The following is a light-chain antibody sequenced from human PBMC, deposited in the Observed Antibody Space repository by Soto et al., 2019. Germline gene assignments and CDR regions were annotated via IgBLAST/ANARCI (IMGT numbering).Light chain of an antibody. V-gene: IGKV3-20*01. J-gene: IGKJ1*01. CDR2: GAS. Sequence: EIVLTQSPGTLSLSPGERATSPARPSQRVSTNFLAWYQQNPGQAPRLLIYGASSRATGIPDRFSGSGSGTDFTLTISRLEPEDFAVYYCQQYGSSPRTFGQGTKVEIK. CDR1: QRVSTNF. CDR3: QQYGSSPRT.